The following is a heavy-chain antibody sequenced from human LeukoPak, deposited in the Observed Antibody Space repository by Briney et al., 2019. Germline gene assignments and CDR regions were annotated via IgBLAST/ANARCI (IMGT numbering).Heavy chain of an antibody. D-gene: IGHD4-23*01. J-gene: IGHJ3*02. CDR1: GFIFSDYS. CDR3: AKSYGGNSHDAFDI. V-gene: IGHV3-23*01. CDR2: IVGAGGIT. Sequence: PGGSLRLSCAASGFIFSDYSMNWVRQAPGKGLEWVSAIVGAGGITYYADSVKGRFTISRDNSKNTLYLQMNSLRAEDTAVYYCAKSYGGNSHDAFDIWGQGTLVTVSS.